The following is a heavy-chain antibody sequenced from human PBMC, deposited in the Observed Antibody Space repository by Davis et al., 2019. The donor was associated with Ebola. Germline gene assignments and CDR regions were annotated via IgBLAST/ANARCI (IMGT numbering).Heavy chain of an antibody. Sequence: PSETLSLTCAVYGGSFSGYYWSWIRQPPGKGLEWIGEINHSGSTNYNPSLKSRVTISVDTSKNQFSLKLSSVTAADTAVYYCARVDVVPAGPPYPIDYWGQGTLVTVSS. D-gene: IGHD2-2*01. CDR2: INHSGST. CDR3: ARVDVVPAGPPYPIDY. CDR1: GGSFSGYY. J-gene: IGHJ4*02. V-gene: IGHV4-34*01.